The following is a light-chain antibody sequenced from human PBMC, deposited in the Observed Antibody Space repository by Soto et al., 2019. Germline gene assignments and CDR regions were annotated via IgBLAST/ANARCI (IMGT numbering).Light chain of an antibody. CDR3: SSYTTSATYV. J-gene: IGLJ1*01. CDR1: GSDVGGYNY. V-gene: IGLV2-14*01. Sequence: QSVLTQPASVSGSPGQSITISCTGTGSDVGGYNYVSWYQQHPGKAPKLMIIDVSNRPSGVSNRFSGSKSGNTASLTISGLQAEDEADYYCSSYTTSATYVFGTGTKVTVL. CDR2: DVS.